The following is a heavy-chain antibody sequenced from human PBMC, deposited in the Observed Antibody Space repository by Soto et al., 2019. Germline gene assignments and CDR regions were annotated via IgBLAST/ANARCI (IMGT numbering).Heavy chain of an antibody. CDR1: GLIFSGNS. Sequence: GGSRRLPGAASGLIFSGNSMSWVRQAPGKGLEWVSYISSSSSSIYYADSVKGRFTISRDNAKNSLYLQMNSLRDEDTAVYYCARATGPWGQGTLVTVSS. V-gene: IGHV3-48*02. CDR3: ARATGP. CDR2: ISSSSSSI. J-gene: IGHJ4*02.